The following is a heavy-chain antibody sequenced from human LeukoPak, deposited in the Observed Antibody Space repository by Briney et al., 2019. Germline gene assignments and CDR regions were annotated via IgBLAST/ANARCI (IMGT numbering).Heavy chain of an antibody. D-gene: IGHD4-17*01. Sequence: GASVKVSCKASGYTFTGYYMHWVRQAPGQGLEWMGWINPNSGGTNDAQKFQGRVTMPRDTSISTAYMELSRLRSDEPAVYSCARGTTVTVDYWGQGTLVTVSS. J-gene: IGHJ4*02. CDR3: ARGTTVTVDY. CDR1: GYTFTGYY. V-gene: IGHV1-2*02. CDR2: INPNSGGT.